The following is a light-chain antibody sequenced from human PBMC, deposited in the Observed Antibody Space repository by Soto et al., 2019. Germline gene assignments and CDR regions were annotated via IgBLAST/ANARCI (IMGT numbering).Light chain of an antibody. CDR2: HAS. Sequence: DIQMTQSTSTLSASVGDRVTIACRASQTMNNWLAWYQQKPGKAPKLLIYHASSLQSGVPSRFSGSGSVTEFTLTISSLQPDDFATYYCQQYNSFPRTFGQGTKVDI. CDR3: QQYNSFPRT. V-gene: IGKV1-5*01. CDR1: QTMNNW. J-gene: IGKJ1*01.